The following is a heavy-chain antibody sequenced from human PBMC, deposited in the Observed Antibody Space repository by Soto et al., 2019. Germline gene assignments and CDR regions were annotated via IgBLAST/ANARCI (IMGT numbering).Heavy chain of an antibody. Sequence: PGGSLRLSCAASGFTVSSNYMSWVRQAPGKGLEWVSVIYSGGSTYYADSVKGRFTISRDNSKNTLYLQMNSLRAEDTAVYYWARVKAVASFWFDPWGQGTLVTVSS. CDR2: IYSGGST. CDR3: ARVKAVASFWFDP. V-gene: IGHV3-53*01. D-gene: IGHD6-19*01. J-gene: IGHJ5*02. CDR1: GFTVSSNY.